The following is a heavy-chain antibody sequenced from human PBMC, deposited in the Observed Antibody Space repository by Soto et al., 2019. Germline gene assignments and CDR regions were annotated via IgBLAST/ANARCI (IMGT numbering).Heavy chain of an antibody. J-gene: IGHJ4*02. D-gene: IGHD6-13*01. CDR1: GFTFTSFG. V-gene: IGHV3-66*01. CDR3: SRGPSSTYSFDY. CDR2: LYSGYST. Sequence: GGSLRLSCAASGFTFTSFGMSWVRQAPGKGLEWISLLYSGYSTYYGDSVKGRFTISRDNSKNTLYLHMNNLRAADTAVYYCSRGPSSTYSFDYWGQGTLVTVSS.